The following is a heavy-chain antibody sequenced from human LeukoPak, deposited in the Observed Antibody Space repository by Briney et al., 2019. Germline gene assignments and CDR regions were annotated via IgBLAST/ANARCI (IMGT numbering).Heavy chain of an antibody. CDR2: INPNSGGT. CDR3: AREGDLAGATTSGTIDY. Sequence: ASVKVSCKASGYTFTCYYMHWVRQAPGQGLEWMGWINPNSGGTNYAQKFQGRVTMTRDTSISTAYMELSRLRSDDTAVYYCAREGDLAGATTSGTIDYWGQGNLVTVSS. D-gene: IGHD1-26*01. CDR1: GYTFTCYY. V-gene: IGHV1-2*02. J-gene: IGHJ4*02.